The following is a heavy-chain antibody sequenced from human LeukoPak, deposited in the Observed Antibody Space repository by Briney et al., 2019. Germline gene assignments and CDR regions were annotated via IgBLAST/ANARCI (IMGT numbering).Heavy chain of an antibody. D-gene: IGHD4-23*01. Sequence: SETLSLTCAVYGGSFTDYYWNWIRQPAGKGLEWIGRIYTSGSTNYNPSLKSRVTISVDTSKNQFSLKLSSVTAADTAVYYCARDPGGYFDYWGQGTLVTVSS. CDR1: GGSFTDYY. CDR2: IYTSGST. J-gene: IGHJ4*02. V-gene: IGHV4-4*07. CDR3: ARDPGGYFDY.